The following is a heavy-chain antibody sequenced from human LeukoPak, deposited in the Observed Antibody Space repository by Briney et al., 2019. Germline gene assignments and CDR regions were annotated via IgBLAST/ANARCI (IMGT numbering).Heavy chain of an antibody. J-gene: IGHJ3*02. D-gene: IGHD6-13*01. CDR1: GYSISSGYY. Sequence: SETLSLTCAVSGYSISSGYYWGWIRQPPGKGLEWIGSIYHSGSTYYNPSLKSRVTISVDTSKNQFSLKLSSVTAADTAVYYCARPSRIADAFDIWGQGTTVTVSS. CDR2: IYHSGST. CDR3: ARPSRIADAFDI. V-gene: IGHV4-38-2*01.